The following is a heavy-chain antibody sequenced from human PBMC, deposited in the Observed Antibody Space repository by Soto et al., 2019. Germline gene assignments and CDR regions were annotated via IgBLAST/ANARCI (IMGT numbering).Heavy chain of an antibody. CDR1: GYTFTSYD. CDR3: ARRAETNGWNGFGADKYYFDF. CDR2: MNPNTGNS. D-gene: IGHD1-1*01. J-gene: IGHJ4*02. V-gene: IGHV1-8*01. Sequence: QVQLVQSGAEVRKPEASVKVSCEASGYTFTSYDIYWVRQATGQGLEWMGWMNPNTGNSGYAQKFQGRVTMTSDTSISTAHMELSSLRSEDMAVYYCARRAETNGWNGFGADKYYFDFWGQGTLVTVS.